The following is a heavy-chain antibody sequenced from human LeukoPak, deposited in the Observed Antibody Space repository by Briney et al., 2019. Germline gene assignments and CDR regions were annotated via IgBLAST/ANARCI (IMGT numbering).Heavy chain of an antibody. CDR3: ARTLARSTPGTHYPNWFDS. Sequence: SETLSLTCTVSGGSISTGAYYWSWIRQPPGKGLEWVGCVYNTGTTFYNPSLESRITVSLDTSGNQFSLRLASLTAADTALYYCARTLARSTPGTHYPNWFDSWGQGTQVTVSS. CDR1: GGSISTGAYY. CDR2: VYNTGTT. D-gene: IGHD3-10*01. J-gene: IGHJ5*01. V-gene: IGHV4-31*03.